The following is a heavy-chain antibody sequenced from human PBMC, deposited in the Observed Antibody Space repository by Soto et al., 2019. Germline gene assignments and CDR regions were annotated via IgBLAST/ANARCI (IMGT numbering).Heavy chain of an antibody. Sequence: QVQLQESGPGLVKPSGTLSLTCAVSGGSISSSNWWSWVRQPPGKGLEWIGEIYHSGSTNYNPSLKSRVTISVDKSQNQFSLKLSSVTAADTAVYYCAGWSDYYYYGMDVWGQGTTVTVSS. V-gene: IGHV4-4*02. CDR1: GGSISSSNW. J-gene: IGHJ6*02. D-gene: IGHD3-3*01. CDR3: AGWSDYYYYGMDV. CDR2: IYHSGST.